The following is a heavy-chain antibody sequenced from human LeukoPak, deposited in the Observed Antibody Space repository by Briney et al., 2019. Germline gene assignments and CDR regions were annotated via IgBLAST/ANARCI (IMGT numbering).Heavy chain of an antibody. D-gene: IGHD6-19*01. V-gene: IGHV4-59*08. J-gene: IGHJ3*02. CDR1: GGSISNYY. CDR3: ARHKYSSGWPPEGAFDI. CDR2: IYYSGST. Sequence: SETLSLTCIVSGGSISNYYWSWIRQPPGKGLEYIGYIYYSGSTSYNPSLKSRVTISVDTSKNQFSLKLSSVTAADTAVYYCARHKYSSGWPPEGAFDIWGQGTMVTVSS.